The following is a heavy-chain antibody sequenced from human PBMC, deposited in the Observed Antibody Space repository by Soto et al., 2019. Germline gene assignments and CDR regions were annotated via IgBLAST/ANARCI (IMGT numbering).Heavy chain of an antibody. Sequence: GSLRLSCAASGFTFSSYGMHWVRQAPGKGLEWVAVISYDGSNKYYADSVKGRFTISRDNSKNTLYLQMNSLRAEDTAVYYCAKDQYCSGGSCYPRPYSYYYYYYIDVWAKGTTVTVSS. J-gene: IGHJ6*03. CDR1: GFTFSSYG. V-gene: IGHV3-30*18. CDR3: AKDQYCSGGSCYPRPYSYYYYYYIDV. D-gene: IGHD2-15*01. CDR2: ISYDGSNK.